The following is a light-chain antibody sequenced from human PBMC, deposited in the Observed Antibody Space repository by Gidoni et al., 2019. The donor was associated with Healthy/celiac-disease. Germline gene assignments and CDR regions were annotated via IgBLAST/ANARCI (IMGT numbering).Light chain of an antibody. CDR3: QQYNSYSGT. V-gene: IGKV1-5*01. CDR1: QSISSW. CDR2: DAS. Sequence: DIQITQSPSTLSASVGDRVTITCRASQSISSWLAWYQQKPGKAPKLLIYDASSLESGVQSRFSGSGSGTEFTLTISSLQPDDFATYYCQQYNSYSGTFGQGTKVEIK. J-gene: IGKJ1*01.